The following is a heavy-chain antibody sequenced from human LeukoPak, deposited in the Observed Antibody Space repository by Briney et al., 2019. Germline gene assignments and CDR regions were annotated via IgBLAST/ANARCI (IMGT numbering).Heavy chain of an antibody. CDR2: NSSGSSYI. V-gene: IGHV3-21*01. CDR3: ASRRGVYRDWFDP. CDR1: GFTFSDYS. Sequence: GGSLRLSCAASGFTFSDYSMNWVRQARGKGLEWVSSNSSGSSYIYYADSVKGRFTISRDNANNSLYPQMNSLRAEDTAVYYCASRRGVYRDWFDPWGQGTLVTVSS. D-gene: IGHD3-10*01. J-gene: IGHJ5*02.